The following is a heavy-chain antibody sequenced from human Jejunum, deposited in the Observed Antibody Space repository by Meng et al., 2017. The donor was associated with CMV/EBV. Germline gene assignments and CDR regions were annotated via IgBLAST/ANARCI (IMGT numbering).Heavy chain of an antibody. V-gene: IGHV3-21*01. CDR3: ARGAFD. D-gene: IGHD2/OR15-2a*01. Sequence: LKISCTASGFTFTSYSITWVRQAPGKGLEWLSYISGSSTYIYHADSVKGRFFISRDSSKNILYLQMNSLRPEDTALYYCARGAFDWGQGTLVTVSS. CDR2: ISGSSTYI. CDR1: GFTFTSYS. J-gene: IGHJ4*02.